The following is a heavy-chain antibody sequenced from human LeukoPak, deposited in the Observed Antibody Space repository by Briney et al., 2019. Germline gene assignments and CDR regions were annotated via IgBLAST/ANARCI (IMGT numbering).Heavy chain of an antibody. CDR2: INRDGSEK. D-gene: IGHD6-13*01. CDR3: ARGGYISSWYWVY. J-gene: IGHJ4*02. CDR1: GFSFSDYW. Sequence: GGSLRLSCAASGFSFSDYWMTWVRQAPGEALEWVANINRDGSEKYYVDSVKGRFTISRDSPKNSLYLQMNNLRAEDTATYYCARGGYISSWYWVYWGQGTLVTVSS. V-gene: IGHV3-7*03.